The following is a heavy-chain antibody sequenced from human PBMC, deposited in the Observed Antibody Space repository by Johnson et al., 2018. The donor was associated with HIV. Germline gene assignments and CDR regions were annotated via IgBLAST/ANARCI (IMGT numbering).Heavy chain of an antibody. D-gene: IGHD3-10*01. CDR2: ISYDGSHK. CDR1: AFAFSSYA. J-gene: IGHJ3*02. V-gene: IGHV3-30-3*01. Sequence: QVQLVESGGGVVQPGRSLRLSCAASAFAFSSYAMHWVRQAPGQGLEWVAVISYDGSHKFYADSVQGRFTISRDHSNNTLYLQMNSLRAEDTAVYYCARDRVLLWFGESPLDAFDIWGQGTMVTVSS. CDR3: ARDRVLLWFGESPLDAFDI.